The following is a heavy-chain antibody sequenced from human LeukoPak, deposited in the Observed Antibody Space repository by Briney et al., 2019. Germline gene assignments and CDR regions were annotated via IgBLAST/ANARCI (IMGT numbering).Heavy chain of an antibody. CDR3: ARDFLSGSGSYCPY. V-gene: IGHV1-2*02. Sequence: ASVXVSCKASXYTXTCYYMHWVRQAPGQGLEWMGWINPNSGCTNYAQKFQGRVTMTRDTSISAAYMELSRLRSDDTAVYYCARDFLSGSGSYCPYWGQGTLVTVSS. J-gene: IGHJ4*02. CDR1: XYTXTCYY. CDR2: INPNSGCT. D-gene: IGHD3-10*01.